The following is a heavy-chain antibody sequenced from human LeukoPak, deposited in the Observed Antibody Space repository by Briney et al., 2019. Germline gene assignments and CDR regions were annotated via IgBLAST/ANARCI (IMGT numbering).Heavy chain of an antibody. V-gene: IGHV4-39*01. CDR2: IYYICST. Sequence: SETLSLTCTVSGGSISSSGYYWGWIRQPPWKGLECIGSIYYICSTYYNPSLKSRVTISVDTYKNQFSLKLRSVTAEDTAVYYCARQWADFWSGYYLVFDYWGQGTLVTVSS. D-gene: IGHD3-3*01. CDR3: ARQWADFWSGYYLVFDY. J-gene: IGHJ4*02. CDR1: GGSISSSGYY.